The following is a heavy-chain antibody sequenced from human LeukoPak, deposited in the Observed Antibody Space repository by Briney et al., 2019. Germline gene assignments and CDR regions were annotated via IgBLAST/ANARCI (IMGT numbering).Heavy chain of an antibody. CDR2: FDPEDGET. V-gene: IGHV1-24*01. Sequence: ASVKVSCKVSGYTLTELSMHWVRQAPGKGLEWMGGFDPEDGETIYAQKFQGRVTMTEDTSTDTAYMELRSLRSEDTAVYYCATFKGSGSYYNVPYTDYWGQGTLVTVSS. CDR1: GYTLTELS. D-gene: IGHD3-10*01. CDR3: ATFKGSGSYYNVPYTDY. J-gene: IGHJ4*02.